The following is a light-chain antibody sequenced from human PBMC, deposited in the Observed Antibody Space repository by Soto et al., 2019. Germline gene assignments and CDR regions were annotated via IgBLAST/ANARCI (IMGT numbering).Light chain of an antibody. V-gene: IGKV1-33*01. CDR3: QQYENLPT. Sequence: DIQMTQSPSSLSASVGDRVTITCQASQNINNYLNWYQQKPGRAPKLLIYDASNLEAGVPSGFRGSRSGTDFTFTISRLQPEDIATYYCQQYENLPTFGQGTRLEIK. J-gene: IGKJ5*01. CDR1: QNINNY. CDR2: DAS.